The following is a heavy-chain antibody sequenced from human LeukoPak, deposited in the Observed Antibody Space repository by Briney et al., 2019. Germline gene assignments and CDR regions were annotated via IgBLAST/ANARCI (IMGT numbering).Heavy chain of an antibody. D-gene: IGHD3-16*01. J-gene: IGHJ5*02. CDR3: ARVGVFAGENWFDP. V-gene: IGHV1-3*01. CDR2: INAGNGNT. Sequence: ASVKVSCKASGYTFTSYAMHWVRQAPGQRLEWMGWINAGNGNTKYSQKFQGRVTITRDTSASTAYMELSSLRSEDTAVYYCARVGVFAGENWFDPWGQGTLVTVSS. CDR1: GYTFTSYA.